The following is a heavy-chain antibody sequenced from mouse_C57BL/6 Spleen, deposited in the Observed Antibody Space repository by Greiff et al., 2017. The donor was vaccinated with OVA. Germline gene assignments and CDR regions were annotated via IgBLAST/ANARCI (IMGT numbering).Heavy chain of an antibody. CDR2: ISSGSSTI. CDR3: ARRDGPLDY. D-gene: IGHD1-2*01. CDR1: GFTFSDYG. Sequence: EVKLVESGGGLVKPGGSLKLSCAASGFTFSDYGMHWVRQAPEKGLEWVAYISSGSSTIYYADTVKGRFTISRDNAKNTLFLHMTSLRSEDTAMYYCARRDGPLDYWGQGTTLTVSS. V-gene: IGHV5-17*01. J-gene: IGHJ2*01.